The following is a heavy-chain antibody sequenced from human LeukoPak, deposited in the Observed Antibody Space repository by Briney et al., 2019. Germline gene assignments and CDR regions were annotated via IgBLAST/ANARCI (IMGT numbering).Heavy chain of an antibody. CDR2: IYHSGST. Sequence: SETLSLTCTVSGYSISSGYYWGWIRQPPGKGLEWIGSIYHSGSTYCNPSLKSRVTISVDTSKNQFSLKLSSVTAADTAVYYCARVRRGSYYSDYWGQGTLVTVSS. J-gene: IGHJ4*02. CDR1: GYSISSGYY. CDR3: ARVRRGSYYSDY. V-gene: IGHV4-38-2*02. D-gene: IGHD1-26*01.